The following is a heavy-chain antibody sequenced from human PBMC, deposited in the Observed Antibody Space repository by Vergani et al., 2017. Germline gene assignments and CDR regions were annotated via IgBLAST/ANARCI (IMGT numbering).Heavy chain of an antibody. CDR2: IITIFGTA. CDR3: AKALVGATDFDY. CDR1: GGTFSSYA. D-gene: IGHD1-26*01. V-gene: IGHV1-69*01. Sequence: QVQLVQSGAEVKKPGSSVKVSCKASGGTFSSYAISWVRRAPGQGLEGMGGIITIFGTAHYAQKFQGRVTITADESTSTAYMELSSLRAEDTAVYYCAKALVGATDFDYWGQGTLVTVSS. J-gene: IGHJ4*02.